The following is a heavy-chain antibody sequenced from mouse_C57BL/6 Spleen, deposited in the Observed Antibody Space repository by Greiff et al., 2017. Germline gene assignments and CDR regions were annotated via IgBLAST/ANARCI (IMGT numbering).Heavy chain of an antibody. CDR2: IRSKSSYYAT. D-gene: IGHD4-1*01. J-gene: IGHJ2*01. Sequence: EVKLMESGGGLVQPKGSLKLSCAASGFTFNTYAMSWVRPAPGTGLEWVARIRSKSSYYATYYADTVKDRFTISRDDSQSMLYLQMNNLKTEDTAMYYCVREGLTPFDYWGQGTTLTVSS. CDR1: GFTFNTYA. V-gene: IGHV10-3*01. CDR3: VREGLTPFDY.